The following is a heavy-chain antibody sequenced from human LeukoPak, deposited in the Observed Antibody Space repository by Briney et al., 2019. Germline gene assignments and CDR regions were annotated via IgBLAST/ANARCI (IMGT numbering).Heavy chain of an antibody. CDR2: IHPNNGVT. V-gene: IGHV1-2*02. D-gene: IGHD3-10*01. Sequence: ASVKVSCKASGYTFTGYHIHWVRQAPGRGLEWVGWIHPNNGVTLYAQKLQGRITMTRDTSINTVYMELSSLTSDDTAIYYCACPQRGPGGYYTDFWGQGTLVTVSS. CDR3: ACPQRGPGGYYTDF. CDR1: GYTFTGYH. J-gene: IGHJ4*02.